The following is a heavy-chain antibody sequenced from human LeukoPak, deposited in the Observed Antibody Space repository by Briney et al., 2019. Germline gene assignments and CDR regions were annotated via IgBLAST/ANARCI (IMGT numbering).Heavy chain of an antibody. Sequence: SETPSPTCTVSGDSISRGDYYWSWIPQPPRKGLEWIGRISSSGSTNYNPSLKSRVTISVDTSKNQFSLKLSSVTAADTAVYYCARVKGRLSWFDPWGQGTLFTVSS. J-gene: IGHJ5*02. V-gene: IGHV4-61*02. CDR1: GDSISRGDYY. CDR3: ARVKGRLSWFDP. CDR2: ISSSGST.